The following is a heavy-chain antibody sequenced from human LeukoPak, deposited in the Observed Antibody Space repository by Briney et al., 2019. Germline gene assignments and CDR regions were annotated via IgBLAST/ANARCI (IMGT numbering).Heavy chain of an antibody. Sequence: ASVKVSCKASGYTFTSYYMHWVRQAPGQGLEWMGIINPSGGSTSYAQKFQGRVTMTRDMSTSTVYMELSSLRSEDTAVYYCARGQLDYYGSGSYDYWGQGTLVTVSS. D-gene: IGHD3-10*01. CDR2: INPSGGST. CDR3: ARGQLDYYGSGSYDY. CDR1: GYTFTSYY. J-gene: IGHJ4*02. V-gene: IGHV1-46*01.